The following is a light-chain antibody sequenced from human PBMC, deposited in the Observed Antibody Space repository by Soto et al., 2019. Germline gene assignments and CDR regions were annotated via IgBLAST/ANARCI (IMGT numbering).Light chain of an antibody. CDR2: GAS. Sequence: IGWTKTPNTLSFSSGERATLSFRASQSVSSRRLAWYQQKPGQAPRFLIYGASTRPIGIPDRFSGSGSGTDFTLTISRLEPEDFAVYYCQQYGNSLPSAQRTRLAI. J-gene: IGKJ5*01. V-gene: IGKV3-20*01. CDR1: QSVSSRR. CDR3: QQYGNSLP.